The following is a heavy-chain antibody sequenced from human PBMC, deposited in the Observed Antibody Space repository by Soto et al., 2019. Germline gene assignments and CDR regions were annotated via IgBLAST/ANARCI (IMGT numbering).Heavy chain of an antibody. Sequence: ASVKVSCKASGYAFTCYGISWVRQAPGQGLEWMGWISAYNGNTNYAQKLQGRVTMTTDTSTSTAYMALRSLRSDDTAVYYCASIKDYGDNGGYYYGMDVWGQGTTVTVSS. CDR3: ASIKDYGDNGGYYYGMDV. CDR2: ISAYNGNT. V-gene: IGHV1-18*04. J-gene: IGHJ6*02. CDR1: GYAFTCYG. D-gene: IGHD4-17*01.